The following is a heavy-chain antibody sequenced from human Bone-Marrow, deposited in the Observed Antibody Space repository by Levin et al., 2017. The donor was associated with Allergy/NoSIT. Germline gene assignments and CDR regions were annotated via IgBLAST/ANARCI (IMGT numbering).Heavy chain of an antibody. CDR1: GYTFTNFG. J-gene: IGHJ3*02. Sequence: AASVKVSCKASGYTFTNFGISWVRQAPGQGLEWMGWITVYNGNTNYAQKVQGRVTLTTDTSTSTAYMELRSLRSDDTAVYYCARERTDSFSGDYSGADALDIWGLGTMITVSS. CDR2: ITVYNGNT. D-gene: IGHD3-22*01. V-gene: IGHV1-18*01. CDR3: ARERTDSFSGDYSGADALDI.